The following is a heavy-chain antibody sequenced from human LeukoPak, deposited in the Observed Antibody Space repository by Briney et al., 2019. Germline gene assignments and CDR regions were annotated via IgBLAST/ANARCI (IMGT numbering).Heavy chain of an antibody. J-gene: IGHJ3*01. CDR1: GGSISTNSYY. CDR3: ARVRQNKSTSE. Sequence: TETLSLTCTVSGGSISTNSYYWGWIRQPPGKGLKWIGSIYYSGSTDYNSSLKSRVTISLHTSKNQFSLTLSSVTAADTAVYYCARVRQNKSTSERGQGTMVTVSS. CDR2: IYYSGST. V-gene: IGHV4-39*07.